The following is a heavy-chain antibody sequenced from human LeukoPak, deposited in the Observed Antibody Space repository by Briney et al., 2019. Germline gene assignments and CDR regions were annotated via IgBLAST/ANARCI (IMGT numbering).Heavy chain of an antibody. V-gene: IGHV4-4*07. J-gene: IGHJ4*02. Sequence: SETLSLTCTVSGGYISSYYWSWIRQPAGKGLESIGHISTSGSTNYNPFLKSRVTMSVDTSKNQFSLKLSSVTAADTAVYYCASNRDGYNAIGYWGQGTLVTVSS. D-gene: IGHD5-24*01. CDR1: GGYISSYY. CDR3: ASNRDGYNAIGY. CDR2: ISTSGST.